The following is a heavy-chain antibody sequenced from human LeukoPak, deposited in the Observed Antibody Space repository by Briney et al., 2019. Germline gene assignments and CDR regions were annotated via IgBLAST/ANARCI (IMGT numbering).Heavy chain of an antibody. CDR1: GYTFTCYY. Sequence: ASVKVSCKASGYTFTCYYMHWVRQAPGKGLEWMGWINPNSGGTNYAQKFQGRVTMTRETSISTAYMELSRLRSDDTAVYYCARRYCSSTSCYLCDYWGQGTLVTVSS. CDR3: ARRYCSSTSCYLCDY. D-gene: IGHD2-2*01. CDR2: INPNSGGT. J-gene: IGHJ4*02. V-gene: IGHV1-2*02.